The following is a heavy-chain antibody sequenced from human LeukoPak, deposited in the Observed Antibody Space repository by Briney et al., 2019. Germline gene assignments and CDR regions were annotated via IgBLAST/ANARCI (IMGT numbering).Heavy chain of an antibody. CDR2: IYTSGST. D-gene: IGHD6-13*01. Sequence: SQTLSLTCTVSGGSISSGSYYWSWIRQLAGKGLEWIGRIYTSGSTNYNPSLKSRVTISVDTSKNQFSLKLSSVTAADTAVYYCARVSSSWYWFDPWGQGTLVTVSS. V-gene: IGHV4-61*02. J-gene: IGHJ5*02. CDR1: GGSISSGSYY. CDR3: ARVSSSWYWFDP.